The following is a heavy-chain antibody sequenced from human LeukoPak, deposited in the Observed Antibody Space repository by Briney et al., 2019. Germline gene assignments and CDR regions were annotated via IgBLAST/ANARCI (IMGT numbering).Heavy chain of an antibody. J-gene: IGHJ4*02. V-gene: IGHV3-30-3*01. CDR2: ISYDGSNK. D-gene: IGHD3-9*01. CDR1: RFTFSNYT. Sequence: PGRSLRLSCAASRFTFSNYTIHWVRQAPGKGLEWVAVISYDGSNKYYADSVKGRFTISRDNSKNTLYLQMNSLRTEDTAVYYCARGPTYYDILTGYTIWGQGTLVTVSS. CDR3: ARGPTYYDILTGYTI.